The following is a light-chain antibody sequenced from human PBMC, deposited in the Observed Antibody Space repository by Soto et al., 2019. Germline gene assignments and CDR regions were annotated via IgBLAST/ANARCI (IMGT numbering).Light chain of an antibody. Sequence: EIVITQSTATLSVSPGERATLSCMASQSVSSNLVWYQQKPGQAPRLLIYGASTRATGIPARFSGSGSGTEFTLTISSLQSEDFAVYYCQQYNNWPPTFGQGTKVDIK. CDR1: QSVSSN. CDR2: GAS. CDR3: QQYNNWPPT. J-gene: IGKJ1*01. V-gene: IGKV3-15*01.